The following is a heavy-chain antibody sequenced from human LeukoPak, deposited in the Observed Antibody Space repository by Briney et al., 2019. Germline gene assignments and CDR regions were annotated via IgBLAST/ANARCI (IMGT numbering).Heavy chain of an antibody. D-gene: IGHD6-13*01. Sequence: SETLSLTCTVSGGSISSSSYYWGWIRQPPGKGLEWIGSIYYSGSTYYNPSLKSRVTISVDTSKNQFSLKLSSVTAAVTAVYYCARTISSSWPYWGQGTLVTVSS. CDR1: GGSISSSSYY. V-gene: IGHV4-39*07. J-gene: IGHJ4*02. CDR3: ARTISSSWPY. CDR2: IYYSGST.